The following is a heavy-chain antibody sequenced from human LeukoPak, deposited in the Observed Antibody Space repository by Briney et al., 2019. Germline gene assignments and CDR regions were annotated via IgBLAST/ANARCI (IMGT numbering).Heavy chain of an antibody. V-gene: IGHV1-69*04. CDR1: GGTFSKYA. J-gene: IGHJ6*02. D-gene: IGHD5-24*01. CDR2: ILPVAGLA. CDR3: ARSVVQDGYNPYYYGLGV. Sequence: SVKVSCKASGGTFSKYAFTWVRQAPGQGLEWMGRILPVAGLANYAQKFRGRLTITTDKSTSTAYMELSGLRSEDTAVYYCARSVVQDGYNPYYYGLGVWGQGTTVTVSS.